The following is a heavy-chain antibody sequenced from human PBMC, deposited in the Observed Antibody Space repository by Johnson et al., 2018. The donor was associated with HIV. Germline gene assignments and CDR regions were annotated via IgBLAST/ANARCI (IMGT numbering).Heavy chain of an antibody. J-gene: IGHJ3*02. Sequence: VQLVESGGGVVQPGRSLRLSCAASGFTFSSYDMHWVRQTTGKGLEWVSVIDTAGDTYYAGSVKGRFTISRDNSKNTLYLQMNSLRAEDTAVYYCARASVSSPRYSSSSDDAFDIWGQGTMVTVSS. D-gene: IGHD6-6*01. CDR1: GFTFSSYD. CDR2: IDTAGDT. CDR3: ARASVSSPRYSSSSDDAFDI. V-gene: IGHV3-13*01.